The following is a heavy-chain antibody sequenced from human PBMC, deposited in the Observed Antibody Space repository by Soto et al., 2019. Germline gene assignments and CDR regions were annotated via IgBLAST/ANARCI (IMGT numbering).Heavy chain of an antibody. CDR3: ARDYFDSSDYTTNWFDP. CDR2: IYHTGNA. J-gene: IGHJ5*02. CDR1: GGSISGFY. V-gene: IGHV4-39*01. D-gene: IGHD3-22*01. Sequence: SETLSLTCIVSGGSISGFYWAWIRQPPGEGLEWIGSIYHTGNAYYNPSLKSRVTIFVDTSKNQFSLKLTSVTAADTALYYCARDYFDSSDYTTNWFDPWGQGTLVTVSS.